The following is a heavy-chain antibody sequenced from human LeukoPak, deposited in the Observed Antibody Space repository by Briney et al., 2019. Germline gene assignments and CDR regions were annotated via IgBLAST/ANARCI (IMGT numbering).Heavy chain of an antibody. CDR2: IYYSGST. Sequence: SETLSLTCTVSGGSIGSSSYYWGWIRQPPGKGLEWIGSIYYSGSTYYNPSLKSRVTISVDTSKNQFSPKLSSVTAADTAVYYCARAPYGDYYYWGQGTLVTVSS. V-gene: IGHV4-39*07. CDR3: ARAPYGDYYY. D-gene: IGHD4-17*01. CDR1: GGSIGSSSYY. J-gene: IGHJ4*02.